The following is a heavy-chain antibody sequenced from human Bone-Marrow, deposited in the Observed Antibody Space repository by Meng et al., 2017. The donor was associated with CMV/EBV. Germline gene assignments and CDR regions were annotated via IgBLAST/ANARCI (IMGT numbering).Heavy chain of an antibody. D-gene: IGHD3-16*01. CDR2: TEPEGSGT. V-gene: IGHV3-74*01. CDR1: GFTFSKYW. CDR3: ARGGQLGDC. J-gene: IGHJ4*02. Sequence: GESLKISCVASGFTFSKYWMHWVRQSPGKGLVWVSQTEPEGSGTHYADSVKGRFTISRDNAKNTVYLHMNSLRVEDTAVYYCARGGQLGDCWGQGTLVTVSS.